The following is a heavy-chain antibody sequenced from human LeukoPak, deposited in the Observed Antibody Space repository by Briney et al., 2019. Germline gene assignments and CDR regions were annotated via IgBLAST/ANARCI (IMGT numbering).Heavy chain of an antibody. J-gene: IGHJ3*02. V-gene: IGHV1-2*06. CDR2: INPNSGGT. D-gene: IGHD5-18*01. CDR1: GDTITGYY. CDR3: ARGYSNAFDI. Sequence: ASVKVSCKASGDTITGYYMDRVRQAPGQGLEWMGRINPNSGGTNYAQKFQGRVTMTRDTSISTAYMELSRLRSDDTAVYYCARGYSNAFDIWGQGTMVTVSS.